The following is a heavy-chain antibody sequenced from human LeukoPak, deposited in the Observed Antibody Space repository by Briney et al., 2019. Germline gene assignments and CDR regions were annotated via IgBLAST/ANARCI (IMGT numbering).Heavy chain of an antibody. J-gene: IGHJ4*02. D-gene: IGHD3-16*02. Sequence: GGSLRLTCVASGFTFSDYAMSWVRQAPGKGLEWVSGISDSGGSTYYADSVKGRCTISRDNSKNTVSLQMNNLRAEDTAVYFCARHDSFIPYWGQGTLVTVTS. CDR1: GFTFSDYA. CDR3: ARHDSFIPY. V-gene: IGHV3-23*01. CDR2: ISDSGGST.